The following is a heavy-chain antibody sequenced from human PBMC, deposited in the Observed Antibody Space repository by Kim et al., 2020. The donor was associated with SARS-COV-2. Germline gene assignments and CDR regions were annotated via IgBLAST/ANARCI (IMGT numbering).Heavy chain of an antibody. CDR3: ARDEGRADFWSGYSYPVYNWFDP. Sequence: ASVKVSCKASGYTFTSYAMNWVRQAPGQGLEWMGWINTNTGNPTYAQGFTGRFVFSLDTSVSTAYLQISSLKAEDTAVYYCARDEGRADFWSGYSYPVYNWFDPWGQGTLVTVSS. D-gene: IGHD3-3*01. CDR1: GYTFTSYA. CDR2: INTNTGNP. J-gene: IGHJ5*02. V-gene: IGHV7-4-1*02.